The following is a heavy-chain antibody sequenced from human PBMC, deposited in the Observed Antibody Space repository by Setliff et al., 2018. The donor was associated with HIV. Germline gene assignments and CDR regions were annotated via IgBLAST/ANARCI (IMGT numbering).Heavy chain of an antibody. J-gene: IGHJ4*02. Sequence: PSETLSLTCTVSGGSISSYYWSWIRQPPGKGLEWIGYIYYSGSTNYNPSLKSRVTISVDTSKNQFSLKLSSVTAADTAVYYCASFFVTTVTNQDYWGQGTPVTVSS. CDR2: IYYSGST. D-gene: IGHD4-17*01. CDR1: GGSISSYY. V-gene: IGHV4-59*01. CDR3: ASFFVTTVTNQDY.